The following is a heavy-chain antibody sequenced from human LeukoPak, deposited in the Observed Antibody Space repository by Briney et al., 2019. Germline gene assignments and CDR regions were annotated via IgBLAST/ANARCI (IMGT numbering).Heavy chain of an antibody. V-gene: IGHV3-23*01. D-gene: IGHD4-11*01. CDR3: AKAVPGLQAGEICDS. J-gene: IGHJ4*02. Sequence: GGALRLSCEASGFTFSSYSLSGARQAPEKGLEWVAAVSSGGDRTYYSNSVKGRFTISRDNSKNTLYLQMNSLRVEDTGVYYCAKAVPGLQAGEICDSWGQGTLVSVSS. CDR1: GFTFSSYS. CDR2: VSSGGDRT.